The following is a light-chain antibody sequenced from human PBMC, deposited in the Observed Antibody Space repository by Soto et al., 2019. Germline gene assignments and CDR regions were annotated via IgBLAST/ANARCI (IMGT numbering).Light chain of an antibody. J-gene: IGKJ4*01. Sequence: EIVLTQSPGTLSLSPGERATLSCRASQPISSHNYLAWYQQKPGQAPRVLIYGASRRATGISDRFSGSGSGTDFTLTISRLEPEDFAVDYCQHYDNSPLTFGGGTKVEIK. CDR3: QHYDNSPLT. CDR1: QPISSHNY. V-gene: IGKV3-20*01. CDR2: GAS.